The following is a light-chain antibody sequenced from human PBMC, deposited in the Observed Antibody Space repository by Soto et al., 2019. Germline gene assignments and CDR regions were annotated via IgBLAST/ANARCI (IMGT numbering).Light chain of an antibody. J-gene: IGKJ5*01. Sequence: EIVMTQSPATFAVSPGGRSTLSCSASQSVSSNLAWYQQKPGQAPRLLIYGASTRATGIPARFSGSGSGTDFTLAISSLEPEDFATYYCQQSYSTPITFGQGTRLEIK. CDR1: QSVSSN. CDR3: QQSYSTPIT. V-gene: IGKV3-15*01. CDR2: GAS.